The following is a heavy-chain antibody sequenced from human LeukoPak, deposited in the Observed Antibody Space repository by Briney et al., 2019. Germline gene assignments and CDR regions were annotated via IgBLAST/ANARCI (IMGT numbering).Heavy chain of an antibody. CDR2: ISSSSSTI. J-gene: IGHJ6*02. CDR3: ARDSEVFGVVILYYYYGMDV. Sequence: PGGSLGLSCAASGFTFSNAWMNWVRQAPGKGLEWVSYISSSSSTIYYADSVKGRFTISRDNAKNSLYLQMNSLRDEDTAVYYCARDSEVFGVVILYYYYGMDVWGQGTTVTVSS. CDR1: GFTFSNAW. V-gene: IGHV3-48*02. D-gene: IGHD3-3*01.